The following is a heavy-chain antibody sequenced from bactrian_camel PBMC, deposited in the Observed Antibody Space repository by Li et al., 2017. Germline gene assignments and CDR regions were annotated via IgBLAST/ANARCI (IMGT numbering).Heavy chain of an antibody. CDR3: VRRLTGTSTRADFGY. Sequence: HVQLVESGGGLVQPGGSLTLSCTTSGDRSSTGCMAWFRQDPGKEREAVAAYGRDGRTIYADSVKGRFTISRSNAKNTVYLQMNGLKPEDTADYYCVRRLTGTSTRADFGYWGQGTQVTVS. D-gene: IGHD7*01. J-gene: IGHJ6*01. CDR1: GDRSSTGC. CDR2: YGRDGRT. V-gene: IGHV3S53*01.